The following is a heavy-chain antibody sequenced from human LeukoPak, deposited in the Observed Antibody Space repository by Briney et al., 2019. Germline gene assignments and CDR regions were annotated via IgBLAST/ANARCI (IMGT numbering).Heavy chain of an antibody. D-gene: IGHD5-24*01. Sequence: GGSLRLSCAASGFTFSSYGMHWVRQAPGKGLEWVAVIWYDGSNKYYADSVKGRFTISRDNSKNTLYLQMNSLRAEDTAVYYCARDKPWGMATTALDYWGQGTLVTVSS. J-gene: IGHJ4*02. CDR3: ARDKPWGMATTALDY. CDR2: IWYDGSNK. CDR1: GFTFSSYG. V-gene: IGHV3-33*01.